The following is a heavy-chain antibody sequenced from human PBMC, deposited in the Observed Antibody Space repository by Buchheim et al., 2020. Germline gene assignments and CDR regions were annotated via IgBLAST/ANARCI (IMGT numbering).Heavy chain of an antibody. Sequence: QVQLVESGGGLVKPGGSLRLSCAASGFTFSDYYMSWIRQAPGKGLEWVSYITSSSSYTNYADSVKGRFTISRDNAENSLYLQMNSLRAEDTAVYYYARADLTIFGVVNDYGMDVWGQGTT. CDR2: ITSSSSYT. CDR3: ARADLTIFGVVNDYGMDV. V-gene: IGHV3-11*06. J-gene: IGHJ6*02. CDR1: GFTFSDYY. D-gene: IGHD3-3*01.